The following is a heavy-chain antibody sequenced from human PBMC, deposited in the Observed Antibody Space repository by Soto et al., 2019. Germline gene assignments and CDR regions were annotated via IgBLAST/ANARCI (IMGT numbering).Heavy chain of an antibody. Sequence: ASVKVSCKASGYIFSNFCISWMRQVPGQGLEWMGRVSAYNGKSNYTQKFQGRVTMTTDTRTSTAYMDLRRLRSDDTAAYTCARPSGIRVGTTFYWGQGTLVTVSS. V-gene: IGHV1-18*01. CDR3: ARPSGIRVGTTFY. CDR2: VSAYNGKS. CDR1: GYIFSNFC. D-gene: IGHD1-26*01. J-gene: IGHJ4*02.